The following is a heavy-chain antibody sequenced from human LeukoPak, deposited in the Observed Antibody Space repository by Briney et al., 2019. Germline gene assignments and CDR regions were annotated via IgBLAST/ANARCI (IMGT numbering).Heavy chain of an antibody. CDR1: GGSISGYY. J-gene: IGHJ4*02. D-gene: IGHD6-13*01. CDR2: IYYSGTT. CDR3: ARWPSTWSFDY. Sequence: PSETLSLTCTVSGGSISGYYWSWIRQPPGKGLEWIGYIYYSGTTSYNPSLESRVTMSVGTSKNQFSLKLTSVTAADTAVYYCARWPSTWSFDYWGQGTLVTVSS. V-gene: IGHV4-59*01.